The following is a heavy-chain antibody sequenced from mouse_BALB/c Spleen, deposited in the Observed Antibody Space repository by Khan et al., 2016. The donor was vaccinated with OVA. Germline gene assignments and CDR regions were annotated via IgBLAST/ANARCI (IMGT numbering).Heavy chain of an antibody. CDR3: ARRDDFFAY. Sequence: VQLKQSGPDLVQTGASVKISCKASGYSFTAYYMNWVKLSHGQSLECIGRINPNTDNTNYNQKFQGKAILTVDTSSSTAYMELRSLTSEDSAVYFLARRDDFFAYWGQVTLVTVSA. CDR2: INPNTDNT. CDR1: GYSFTAYY. J-gene: IGHJ3*01. D-gene: IGHD2-14*01. V-gene: IGHV1-26*01.